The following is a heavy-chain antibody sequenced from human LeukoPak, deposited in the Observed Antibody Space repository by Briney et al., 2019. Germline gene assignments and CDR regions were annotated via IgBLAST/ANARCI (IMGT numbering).Heavy chain of an antibody. CDR1: GFTFSSYS. CDR3: AKGKDGYGSFDY. CDR2: ISSSGSYI. D-gene: IGHD5-24*01. V-gene: IGHV3-21*01. Sequence: GGSLRLSCAASGFTFSSYSMNWVRQAPGKGLEWVSSISSSGSYIYYADSVKGRFTISRDNSKNTLYLQMNSLRAEDTAVYYCAKGKDGYGSFDYWGQGTLVTVSS. J-gene: IGHJ4*02.